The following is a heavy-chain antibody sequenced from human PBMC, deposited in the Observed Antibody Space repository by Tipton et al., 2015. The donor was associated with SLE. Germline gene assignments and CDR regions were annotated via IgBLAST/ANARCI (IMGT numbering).Heavy chain of an antibody. Sequence: QLVQSGAEVKKPGASVKVSCKASGYTFTTYGISWVRQAPGQGLELMGWINPQSGYTNYAQKFQNRVTLTRDTSIGTVYMELTRLISDDTAIYYCARGSTTGYLDYWGQGTLVTVSS. D-gene: IGHD1-1*01. CDR2: INPQSGYT. CDR3: ARGSTTGYLDY. CDR1: GYTFTTYG. J-gene: IGHJ4*02. V-gene: IGHV1-2*02.